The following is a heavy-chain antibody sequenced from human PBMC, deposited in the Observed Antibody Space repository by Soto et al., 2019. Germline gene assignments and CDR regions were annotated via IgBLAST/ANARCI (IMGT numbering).Heavy chain of an antibody. CDR1: GYTLTELS. Sequence: ASVKVSCKVSGYTLTELSRRWVRQARGQGLEWMGWISAYNGNTNYAQKLQGRVTMTTDTSTSTAYMELRSLRSDDTAVYYCARDHSYCSGGSCYSIFDYWGQGTLVTVSS. CDR3: ARDHSYCSGGSCYSIFDY. D-gene: IGHD2-15*01. V-gene: IGHV1-18*01. CDR2: ISAYNGNT. J-gene: IGHJ4*02.